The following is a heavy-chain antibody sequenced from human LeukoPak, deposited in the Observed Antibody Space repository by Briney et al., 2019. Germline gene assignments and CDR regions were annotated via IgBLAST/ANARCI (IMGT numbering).Heavy chain of an antibody. CDR3: ARFRSTNLYDWFDP. V-gene: IGHV1-18*01. CDR2: ISAYNGNT. D-gene: IGHD2-2*01. CDR1: GYTFTSYG. J-gene: IGHJ5*02. Sequence: ASVKLSCKASGYTFTSYGISWVRQAPGQGLEWMGWISAYNGNTNYAQKLQGRVTMTTDTATSTAYMDLRSLRSDDKDVYYCARFRSTNLYDWFDPWGQGTLVTVSS.